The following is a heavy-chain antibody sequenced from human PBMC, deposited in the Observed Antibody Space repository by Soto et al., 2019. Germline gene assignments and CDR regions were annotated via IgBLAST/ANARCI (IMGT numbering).Heavy chain of an antibody. V-gene: IGHV1-18*01. J-gene: IGHJ4*02. CDR1: GYSFTTYG. D-gene: IGHD6-13*01. CDR3: ARGRGSSSWFEISHYFDT. CDR2: ISAYNGHT. Sequence: VQLVQSPAEVKKSGASVKVSCQTSGYSFTTYGTSWVRQAPGQGLEWIGWISAYNGHTIYAQDVQDRVTTTTDTSTSTAYMELRSLRYDDTAIYYCARGRGSSSWFEISHYFDTWGQGTLVTVSS.